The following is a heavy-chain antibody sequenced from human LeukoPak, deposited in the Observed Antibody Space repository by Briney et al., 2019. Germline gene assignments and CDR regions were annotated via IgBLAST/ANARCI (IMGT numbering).Heavy chain of an antibody. V-gene: IGHV1-3*03. J-gene: IGHJ5*02. D-gene: IGHD3-22*01. CDR1: GYTFTTYA. Sequence: ASVKVSRKASGYTFTTYAMHWVRQAPGQRGEGMGWINAGNGNTKYSQEFQGRVTITRDTSASTVYMELSSLRSEDMAVYYCARGGGNYYDSSGYGNWLDPWGQGTLVTVSS. CDR2: INAGNGNT. CDR3: ARGGGNYYDSSGYGNWLDP.